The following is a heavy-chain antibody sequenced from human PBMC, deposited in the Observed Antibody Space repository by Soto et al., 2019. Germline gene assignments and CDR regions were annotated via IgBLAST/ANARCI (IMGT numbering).Heavy chain of an antibody. Sequence: QVHLVQSGAEVKKPGSSVKVSCKAAGGAFTSYSFHWVRQAPGQVLEWMGGVIPKSGTTNYALKFQGRVTMTADVPTNTAYIELTSLRYEDTANYYCARDNTGLDYWGQGTLVTGAS. CDR1: GGAFTSYS. D-gene: IGHD1-1*01. CDR2: VIPKSGTT. CDR3: ARDNTGLDY. V-gene: IGHV1-69*12. J-gene: IGHJ4*02.